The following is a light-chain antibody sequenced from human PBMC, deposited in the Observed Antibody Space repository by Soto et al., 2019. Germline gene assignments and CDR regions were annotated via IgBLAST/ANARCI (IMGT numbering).Light chain of an antibody. CDR3: QQYGSSPQFT. Sequence: EIVLTQSPGTPSLSPGERATLSCRASQSVSSSYLAWYQQKPGQAPRLLIYGASSRATGIPDRFSGSGSGTDFTLTISRLEPEDFAVYYCQQYGSSPQFTFGPGTKWIS. CDR1: QSVSSSY. J-gene: IGKJ3*01. CDR2: GAS. V-gene: IGKV3-20*01.